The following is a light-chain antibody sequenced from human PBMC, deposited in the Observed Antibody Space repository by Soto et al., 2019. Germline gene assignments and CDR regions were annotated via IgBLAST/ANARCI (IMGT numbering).Light chain of an antibody. CDR1: SSNIGHKP. CDR2: DND. Sequence: QAVVTQPPSTSGTPGQRVTISCFGCSSNIGHKPVSWYQQLPGTAPKLLIHDNDQRPSGVPERFSASKSGTSASLAVSGLQSDDEADYYCAAWDDSLAGVLFGGGTKLTVL. CDR3: AAWDDSLAGVL. J-gene: IGLJ3*02. V-gene: IGLV1-44*01.